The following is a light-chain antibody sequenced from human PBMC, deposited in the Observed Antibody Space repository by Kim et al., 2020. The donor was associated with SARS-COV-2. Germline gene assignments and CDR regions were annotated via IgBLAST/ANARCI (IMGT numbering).Light chain of an antibody. CDR2: DVT. CDR3: TSYTSSRTWV. J-gene: IGLJ3*02. V-gene: IGLV2-14*03. CDR1: SSDVGGYNS. Sequence: QSITISSTGTSSDVGGYNSVSWYQQYPGSAPTLMIYDVTKQPSGVSHRFSGSKSGNTASLTISGLQTGDEAHYYCTSYTSSRTWVFGGGTKLTVL.